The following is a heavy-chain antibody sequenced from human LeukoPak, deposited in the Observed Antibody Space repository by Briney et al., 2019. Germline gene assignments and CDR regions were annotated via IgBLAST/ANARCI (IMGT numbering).Heavy chain of an antibody. CDR1: GYTFTGSY. V-gene: IGHV1-2*02. J-gene: IGHJ4*02. CDR3: AALWGYGHKNFGY. CDR2: VNPHSGVT. Sequence: ASVKVSCKASGYTFTGSYMHWVRQAPGQGLEWMGWVNPHSGVTHYAQKFQGRVTMTRDTSISTAYMEVSRLRSDDTAVYYCAALWGYGHKNFGYWGQGTLVTVSS. D-gene: IGHD5-18*01.